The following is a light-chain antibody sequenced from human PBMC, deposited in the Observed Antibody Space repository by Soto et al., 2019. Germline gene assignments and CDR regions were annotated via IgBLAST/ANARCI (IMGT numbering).Light chain of an antibody. V-gene: IGKV3-15*01. CDR1: QNIDSR. Sequence: VMTQSPTTLSVSPGETATLSCRASQNIDSRLAWYQQSPGRSPRLLIYDASTRATDIPARFSGSGSGTDFTLTIAGLQSEEVAVYYCQHYGNRKVFGLGTKV. CDR3: QHYGNRKV. J-gene: IGKJ1*01. CDR2: DAS.